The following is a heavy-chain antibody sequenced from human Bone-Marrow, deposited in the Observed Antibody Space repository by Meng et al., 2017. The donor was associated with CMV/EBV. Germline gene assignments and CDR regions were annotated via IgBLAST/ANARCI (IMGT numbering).Heavy chain of an antibody. V-gene: IGHV1-2*02. Sequence: ASVKVSCKASGYTFTGYYMHWVRQAPGQGLEWMGWINPNSGGTNYAQKFQGRVTMTRDTSISTAYMELSRLRSDDTAVYYCARDTCEMNYCSSTSCYLYWGQGTLVTVSS. CDR3: ARDTCEMNYCSSTSCYLY. CDR2: INPNSGGT. J-gene: IGHJ4*02. D-gene: IGHD2-2*01. CDR1: GYTFTGYY.